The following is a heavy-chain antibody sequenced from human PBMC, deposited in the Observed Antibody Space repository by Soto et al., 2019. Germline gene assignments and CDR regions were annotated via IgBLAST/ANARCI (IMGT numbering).Heavy chain of an antibody. CDR2: IIPIFGTA. V-gene: IGHV1-69*13. D-gene: IGHD2-15*01. CDR3: ANQVRGFGGSWFDP. CDR1: GGTFSSYA. J-gene: IGHJ5*02. Sequence: SVKVSCKASGGTFSSYAISWVRQAPGQGLEWMGGIIPIFGTANYAQKFQGRVTITADESTSTAYMELSSVRSEDTAVYYCANQVRGFGGSWFDPWGQGTLVTVSS.